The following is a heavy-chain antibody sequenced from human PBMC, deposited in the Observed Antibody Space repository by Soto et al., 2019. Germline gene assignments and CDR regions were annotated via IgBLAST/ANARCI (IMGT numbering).Heavy chain of an antibody. CDR2: ISQDGTIK. CDR3: AREWGGDADPYYYNMDV. Sequence: GGSLRLSCAASGFTFSNYAVHWVRQAPGKGLQWVTVISQDGTIKYYVDPVKGRFTISRDNSKNTLYLQMSSLRPEDAAVYYCAREWGGDADPYYYNMDVWGQGTTVTVSS. D-gene: IGHD3-10*01. V-gene: IGHV3-30-3*01. CDR1: GFTFSNYA. J-gene: IGHJ6*02.